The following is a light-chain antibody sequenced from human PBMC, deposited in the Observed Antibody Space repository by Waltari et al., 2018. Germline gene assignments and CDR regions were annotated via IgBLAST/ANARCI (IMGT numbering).Light chain of an antibody. CDR3: QAWDSSTAHYV. CDR1: PLRDKF. J-gene: IGLJ1*01. Sequence: SYELTQSLSVSVSPGPTANISCYGDPLRDKFVCRYQKKPGQSPLLVIYQDSKRPSGIPERFSGSNSGNTATLTISGTQAMDEADYYCQAWDSSTAHYVFGSGTKVTVL. V-gene: IGLV3-1*01. CDR2: QDS.